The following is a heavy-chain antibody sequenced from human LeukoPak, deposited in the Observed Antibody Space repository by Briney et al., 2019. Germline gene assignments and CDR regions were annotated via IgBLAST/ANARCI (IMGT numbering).Heavy chain of an antibody. CDR2: IIPIFGTA. V-gene: IGHV1-69*06. Sequence: ASVKVSCKASGYTFTSYAISWVRQAPGQGLEWMGGIIPIFGTANYAQKFQGRVTITADKSTSTAYMELSSLRSEDTAVYYCARGGNYGSGSFGAFDIWGQGTMVTVSS. D-gene: IGHD3-10*01. J-gene: IGHJ3*02. CDR3: ARGGNYGSGSFGAFDI. CDR1: GYTFTSYA.